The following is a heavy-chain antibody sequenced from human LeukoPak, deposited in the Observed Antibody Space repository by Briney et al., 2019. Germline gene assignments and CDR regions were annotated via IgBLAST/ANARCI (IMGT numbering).Heavy chain of an antibody. Sequence: PGGSLRLSCAASGFTFSSYAMHWVRQAPGKGLEWVAVILYDGSNKYYADSVKGRFTISRDNSKNTLYLQMNSLRAEDTAVYYCAIEGLDHGASIAAGDYYYCMDVWGQGTTVTVSS. V-gene: IGHV3-30-3*01. D-gene: IGHD6-13*01. CDR1: GFTFSSYA. J-gene: IGHJ6*02. CDR2: ILYDGSNK. CDR3: AIEGLDHGASIAAGDYYYCMDV.